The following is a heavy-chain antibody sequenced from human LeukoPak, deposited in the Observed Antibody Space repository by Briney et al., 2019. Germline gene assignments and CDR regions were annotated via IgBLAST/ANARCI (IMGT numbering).Heavy chain of an antibody. CDR2: TYYRSKWYN. CDR3: AREAGATSLRGGSSGYYDY. CDR1: GDSVSSNSAA. V-gene: IGHV6-1*01. D-gene: IGHD3-22*01. J-gene: IGHJ4*02. Sequence: SQTLSLTCAISGDSVSSNSAAWNWIRQSPSRGLEWLGRTYYRSKWYNDYAVSVKSRITINPDTSKNQFSLQLNSVTPEDTAVYYCAREAGATSLRGGSSGYYDYWGQGTLVTVSS.